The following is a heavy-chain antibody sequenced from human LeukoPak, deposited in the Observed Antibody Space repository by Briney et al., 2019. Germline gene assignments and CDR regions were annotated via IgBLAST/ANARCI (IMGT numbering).Heavy chain of an antibody. CDR3: ARDRRSGYCSSTSCYLYDY. CDR1: GYTFTSYG. D-gene: IGHD2-2*01. V-gene: IGHV1-18*01. J-gene: IGHJ4*02. Sequence: ASVRVSCKASGYTFTSYGISWVRQAPGQGLEWMGWISAYNGNTNYAQKLQGRVTMTTDTSTSTAYMELRSLRSDDTAVYYCARDRRSGYCSSTSCYLYDYWGQGTLVTVSS. CDR2: ISAYNGNT.